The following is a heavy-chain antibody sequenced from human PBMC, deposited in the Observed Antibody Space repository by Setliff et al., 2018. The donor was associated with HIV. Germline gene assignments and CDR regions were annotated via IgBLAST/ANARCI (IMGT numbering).Heavy chain of an antibody. CDR3: ARVRYGSTGYDY. CDR1: GFTFDRYW. D-gene: IGHD3-22*01. CDR2: VNSDESTT. J-gene: IGHJ4*02. Sequence: PGGSLRLSCAASGFTFDRYWMHWVRQAPGKGLVWVSRVNSDESTTNYADSVKGRFTISRDNVKNTLYLQMSSLRAEDSAVYYCARVRYGSTGYDYWGQGTLVTVSS. V-gene: IGHV3-74*01.